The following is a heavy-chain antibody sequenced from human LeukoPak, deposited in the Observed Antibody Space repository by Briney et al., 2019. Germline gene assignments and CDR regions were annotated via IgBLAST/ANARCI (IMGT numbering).Heavy chain of an antibody. Sequence: PGRSLRLSCAASGFTFDDYAMHWVRQAPGKGLEWVSGISWNSGSIGYADSVKGRFTISRDNAKNSLYLQMNSLRAEDTAVYYCARDSGRSYFDYWGQGTLVTVSS. CDR2: ISWNSGSI. V-gene: IGHV3-9*01. D-gene: IGHD1-14*01. J-gene: IGHJ4*02. CDR1: GFTFDDYA. CDR3: ARDSGRSYFDY.